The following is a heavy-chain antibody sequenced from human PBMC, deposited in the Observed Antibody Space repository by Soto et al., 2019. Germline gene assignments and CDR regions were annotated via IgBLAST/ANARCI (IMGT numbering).Heavy chain of an antibody. CDR1: GYTFTNYL. J-gene: IGHJ6*02. CDR3: AASIFYYGMAA. CDR2: IYPGDSDT. Sequence: PGESLKISCKGSGYTFTNYLLNWVRQMPGKGPEWMVIIYPGDSDTKYNPSFQGQVTISAHKYITTTYLQWSSLKASDTAIYYCAASIFYYGMAAWGQGTKVSVYS. V-gene: IGHV5-51*01.